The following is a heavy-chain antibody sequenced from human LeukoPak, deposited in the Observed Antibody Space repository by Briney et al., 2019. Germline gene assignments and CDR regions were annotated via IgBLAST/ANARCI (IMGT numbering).Heavy chain of an antibody. V-gene: IGHV3-20*04. CDR3: GRVYCSTTSCYDYYDYYMDV. CDR2: TNWDGAST. J-gene: IGHJ6*03. Sequence: GGSLRLSCAASRFRFDDYGMSWVRYVPGKGLEWVSGTNWDGASTGYADSVKGRFTISRDNVKNFLYLQMNSLRVEDTALYFCGRVYCSTTSCYDYYDYYMDVWGKGTTVTVSS. D-gene: IGHD2-2*01. CDR1: RFRFDDYG.